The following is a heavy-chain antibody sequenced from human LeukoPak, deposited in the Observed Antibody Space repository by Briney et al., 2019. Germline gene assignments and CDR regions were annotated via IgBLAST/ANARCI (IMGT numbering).Heavy chain of an antibody. J-gene: IGHJ5*02. CDR2: ISAYNGNT. V-gene: IGHV1-18*01. D-gene: IGHD2-2*02. CDR1: GYTFTSYG. Sequence: ASVKVSCKASGYTFTSYGISWVRQAPGQGLEWMGWISAYNGNTNYAQKLQGRVTMTTDTSTSTAYMELSSLRSEDTAVYYCARVGCSSTSCYTKGPNNWFDPWGQGTLVTVSS. CDR3: ARVGCSSTSCYTKGPNNWFDP.